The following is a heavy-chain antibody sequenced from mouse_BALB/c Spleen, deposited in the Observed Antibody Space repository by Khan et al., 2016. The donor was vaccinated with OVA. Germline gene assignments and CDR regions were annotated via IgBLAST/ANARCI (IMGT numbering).Heavy chain of an antibody. V-gene: IGHV1-4*01. CDR1: GYTFTSNT. CDR3: SRRRTDYAMDY. CDR2: INPRSSYT. J-gene: IGHJ4*01. Sequence: QIQLVQSGAELARPGASVKMSCKASGYTFTSNTMHWVKQRPGQGLEWIGYINPRSSYTNYNQKFKDKATLTADKSSSTAYMQLSSLTSEDSAVYYCSRRRTDYAMDYWGQGTSVTVSS.